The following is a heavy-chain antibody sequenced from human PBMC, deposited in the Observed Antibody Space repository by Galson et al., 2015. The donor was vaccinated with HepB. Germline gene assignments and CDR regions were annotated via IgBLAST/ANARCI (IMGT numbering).Heavy chain of an antibody. Sequence: SVKVSCKASGYTFTSYGISWVRQAPGQGLEWMGWISAYNGNTNYAQKLQGRVTMTTDTSPSTAYMELRSLRSDDTAVYYCARASIGWGNWFDPWGQGTLVTVSS. CDR2: ISAYNGNT. D-gene: IGHD6-19*01. CDR1: GYTFTSYG. V-gene: IGHV1-18*01. J-gene: IGHJ5*02. CDR3: ARASIGWGNWFDP.